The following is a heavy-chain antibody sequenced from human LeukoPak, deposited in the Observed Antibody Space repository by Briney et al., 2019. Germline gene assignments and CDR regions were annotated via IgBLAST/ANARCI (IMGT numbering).Heavy chain of an antibody. V-gene: IGHV3-23*01. CDR1: GFTFSSYA. Sequence: GGSLRLSCAASGFTFSSYAMSWVRQAPGKGLEWVSAISGSGGSTYYADSVKGRFTISRDNSKNTLYLQMNSLKAEDTAVYYCAKDSELLWFGELSPFDYWGQGTLVTVSS. CDR2: ISGSGGST. D-gene: IGHD3-10*01. J-gene: IGHJ4*02. CDR3: AKDSELLWFGELSPFDY.